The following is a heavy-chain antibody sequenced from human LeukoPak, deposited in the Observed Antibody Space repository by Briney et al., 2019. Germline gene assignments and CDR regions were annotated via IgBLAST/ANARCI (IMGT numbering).Heavy chain of an antibody. Sequence: ASVKVSCKASGGTFSSYAISWVRQAPGQGLEWMGGIIPIFGTANYAQKFQGRVTITADESTSTAYMELSSLRSEDTAVYYCAAVVPAVMGYFDYWGQGTLVTVSS. CDR2: IIPIFGTA. CDR1: GGTFSSYA. D-gene: IGHD2-2*01. J-gene: IGHJ4*02. V-gene: IGHV1-69*13. CDR3: AAVVPAVMGYFDY.